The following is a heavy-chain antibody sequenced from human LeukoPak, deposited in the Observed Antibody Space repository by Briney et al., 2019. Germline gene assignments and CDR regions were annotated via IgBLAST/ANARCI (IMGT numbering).Heavy chain of an antibody. CDR3: AREYDYGDSYYFDY. D-gene: IGHD4-17*01. CDR1: GGSFSGYY. Sequence: SETLSLTCAVYGGSFSGYYWSWIRQPPGKGLEWIGEINHSGSTNYNPSLKSRVTISVDTSKNQFSLKLSSVTAADTAVYYCAREYDYGDSYYFDYWGQGTLVTVSS. J-gene: IGHJ4*02. CDR2: INHSGST. V-gene: IGHV4-34*01.